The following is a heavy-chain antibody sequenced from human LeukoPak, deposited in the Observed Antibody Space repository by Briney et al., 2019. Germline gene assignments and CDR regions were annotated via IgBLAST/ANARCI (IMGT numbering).Heavy chain of an antibody. CDR3: ARARSQYDAFDI. Sequence: PGGSLRLSCAASGFTFSSYAMHWVRQAPGKGLEWVAVISYDGSNKYYADSVKGRFTISRDNSKNTLYLQMNSLRAEDTAVYYCARARSQYDAFDIWGQGTMVTVSS. CDR1: GFTFSSYA. CDR2: ISYDGSNK. J-gene: IGHJ3*02. V-gene: IGHV3-30*07. D-gene: IGHD4-11*01.